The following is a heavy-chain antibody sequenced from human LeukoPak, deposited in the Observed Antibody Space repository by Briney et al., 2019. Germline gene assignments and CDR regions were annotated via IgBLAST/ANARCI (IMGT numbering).Heavy chain of an antibody. CDR1: GGSMSSFY. Sequence: SETLSLTCTVSGGSMSSFYWSWIRQPAGKGLEWIGRIYGSGTTNYNPSLKSRVTISVDTSKNQFSLKLSSVTAADTAVYYCATTYYDISYGMDVWGQGTTVTVSS. CDR2: IYGSGTT. J-gene: IGHJ6*02. CDR3: ATTYYDISYGMDV. V-gene: IGHV4-4*07. D-gene: IGHD3-9*01.